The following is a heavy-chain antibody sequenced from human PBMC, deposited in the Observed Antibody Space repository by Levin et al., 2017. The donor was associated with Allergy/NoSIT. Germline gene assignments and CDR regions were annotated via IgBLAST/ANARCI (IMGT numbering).Heavy chain of an antibody. CDR2: ISYDGSNK. CDR3: ASPLSSQAVGDAFDI. V-gene: IGHV3-30*04. J-gene: IGHJ3*02. D-gene: IGHD4-23*01. Sequence: PGGSLRLSCAASGFTFSSYAMHWVRQAPGKGLEWVAVISYDGSNKYYADSVKGRFTISRDNSKNTLYLQMNSLRAEDTAVYYCASPLSSQAVGDAFDIWGQGTMVTVSS. CDR1: GFTFSSYA.